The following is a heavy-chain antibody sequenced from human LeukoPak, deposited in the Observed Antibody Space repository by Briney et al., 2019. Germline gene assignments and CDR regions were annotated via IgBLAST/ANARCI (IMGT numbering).Heavy chain of an antibody. J-gene: IGHJ4*02. CDR1: GLTFSSYG. V-gene: IGHV3-33*06. Sequence: PGGSLRLSCAASGLTFSSYGMHWVRQAPGKGLEWVAVIWYDGSNKYYADSVKGRFTISRDNSKNTLYLQMYSLRAEDTAVYYCAKDLRFGELAPFDYWGQGTLVTVSS. D-gene: IGHD3-10*01. CDR2: IWYDGSNK. CDR3: AKDLRFGELAPFDY.